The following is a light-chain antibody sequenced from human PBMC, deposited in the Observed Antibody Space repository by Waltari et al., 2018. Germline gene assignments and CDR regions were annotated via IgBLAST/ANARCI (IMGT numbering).Light chain of an antibody. CDR3: QQYDKLPPIT. CDR2: DAS. Sequence: DIQMTQSPSSLSASVGDRVTITCQASRDISNYLNWYQQKPGKAPKLLIYDASNLETGVPSRFSGSGSGTDFTFTISRLQPEDIATYYCQQYDKLPPITFGQGTRLEIK. J-gene: IGKJ5*01. V-gene: IGKV1-33*01. CDR1: RDISNY.